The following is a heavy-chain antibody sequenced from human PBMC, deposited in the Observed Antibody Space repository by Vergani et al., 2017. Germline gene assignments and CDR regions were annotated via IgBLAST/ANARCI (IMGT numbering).Heavy chain of an antibody. CDR2: NYYNGRT. D-gene: IGHD3-9*01. CDR3: ARERLGDILTGYPISYYMDV. Sequence: QVQLQESGPGLVKPSETLSLTCTVSGAAIKDFYWSWIRQHPGKGLEWIGYNYYNGRTYHNPSLKSRVDISLDTSKNQFSLKLSSVTAADTAVYYCARERLGDILTGYPISYYMDVWGKGTTVTVSS. CDR1: GAAIKDFY. V-gene: IGHV4-31*03. J-gene: IGHJ6*03.